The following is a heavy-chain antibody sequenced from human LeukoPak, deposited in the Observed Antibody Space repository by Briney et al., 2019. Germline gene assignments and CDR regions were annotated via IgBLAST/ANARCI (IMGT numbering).Heavy chain of an antibody. J-gene: IGHJ4*02. V-gene: IGHV3-64*02. Sequence: GGSLRLSCAASGFTFSSYAMHWVRQAPGKGLEYVSAISSNGGSTYYADSVKGRFTISRDNSKNTLYLQMGSLRAEDMAVYYCATGRRGLVYLTRFDYWGQGTLVTVSS. CDR3: ATGRRGLVYLTRFDY. CDR1: GFTFSSYA. CDR2: ISSNGGST. D-gene: IGHD3-16*01.